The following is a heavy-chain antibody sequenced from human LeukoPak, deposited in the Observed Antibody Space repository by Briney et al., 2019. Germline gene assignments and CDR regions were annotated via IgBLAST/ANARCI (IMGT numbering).Heavy chain of an antibody. CDR3: AELGITMIGSV. V-gene: IGHV3-48*03. CDR2: ISSSGSTI. CDR1: GFTFSSYE. J-gene: IGHJ6*04. D-gene: IGHD3-10*02. Sequence: GGSLRLSCAASGFTFSSYEMNWVRQTPGKGLEWVSYISSSGSTIYYADSVKGRFTISRDNAKNSLYLQMNSLRAEDTAVYYCAELGITMIGSVWGKGTTVTISS.